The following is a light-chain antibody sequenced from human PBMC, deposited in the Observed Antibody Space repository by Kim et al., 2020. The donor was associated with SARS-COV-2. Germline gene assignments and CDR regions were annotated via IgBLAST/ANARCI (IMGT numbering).Light chain of an antibody. CDR2: DVS. CDR3: SSYTSSSTFVV. Sequence: QSITISCTGTSSDVVGYNYVSWYQRHPGKAPKLMIYDVSKRPSGVSNRFSGSKSGNTASLTISGLQAEDEADYYCSSYTSSSTFVVFGGGTQLTVL. CDR1: SSDVVGYNY. J-gene: IGLJ2*01. V-gene: IGLV2-14*04.